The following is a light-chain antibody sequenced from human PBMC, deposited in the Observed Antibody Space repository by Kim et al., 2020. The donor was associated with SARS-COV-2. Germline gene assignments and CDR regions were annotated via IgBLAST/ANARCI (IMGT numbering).Light chain of an antibody. V-gene: IGKV1-17*01. CDR1: QDIRND. J-gene: IGKJ5*01. Sequence: ASVGDRVTSTCRASQDIRNDLGWYQQNPGRVPKRLIYGASSLQSGAPSRLSGSASGTEFTLTISSVQPEDFATYFCLQHSTYPITSGQGTRLEIK. CDR2: GAS. CDR3: LQHSTYPIT.